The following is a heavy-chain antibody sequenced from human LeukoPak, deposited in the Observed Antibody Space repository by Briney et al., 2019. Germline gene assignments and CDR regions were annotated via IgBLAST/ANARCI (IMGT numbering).Heavy chain of an antibody. CDR2: ISSSSSYI. V-gene: IGHV3-21*01. CDR3: ARGSRLLYFDH. Sequence: GGSLRLSCAASGFTFSSYSMNWVRQAPGKGLEWVSSISSSSSYIYYADSVKGRFTISRDNAKNSLYLQMNSLRAEDTAVYYCARGSRLLYFDHWGQGTLVTVSS. CDR1: GFTFSSYS. J-gene: IGHJ4*02. D-gene: IGHD2-15*01.